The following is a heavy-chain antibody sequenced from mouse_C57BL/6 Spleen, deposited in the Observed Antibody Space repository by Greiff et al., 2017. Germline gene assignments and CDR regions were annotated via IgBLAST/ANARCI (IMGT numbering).Heavy chain of an antibody. CDR3: ARIYGSSFYWYIDV. V-gene: IGHV1-36*01. D-gene: IGHD1-1*01. Sequence: VQLQESGPVLVKPGPSVKISCKASGFTFTDYYMHWVKQSHGKSLEWIGLVYPYNGGTSYNQKFKGKATLTVDTSSSTAYMELNSLTSEDSAVXYCARIYGSSFYWYIDVWGTGTTVTVSS. CDR1: GFTFTDYY. CDR2: VYPYNGGT. J-gene: IGHJ1*03.